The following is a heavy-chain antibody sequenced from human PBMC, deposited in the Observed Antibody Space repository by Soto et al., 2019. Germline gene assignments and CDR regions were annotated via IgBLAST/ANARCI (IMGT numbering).Heavy chain of an antibody. V-gene: IGHV3-66*01. Sequence: PGGSLRLSCAASGFTVSSNYMSWVRQAPGKGLEWVSVIYSGGSTYYADSVKGRFTISRDNSKNTLYLQMNSLRAEDTAVYYCARGSTVRAARYYYYYMAVWGKGTTVTVSS. CDR1: GFTVSSNY. CDR3: ARGSTVRAARYYYYYMAV. J-gene: IGHJ6*03. CDR2: IYSGGST. D-gene: IGHD6-6*01.